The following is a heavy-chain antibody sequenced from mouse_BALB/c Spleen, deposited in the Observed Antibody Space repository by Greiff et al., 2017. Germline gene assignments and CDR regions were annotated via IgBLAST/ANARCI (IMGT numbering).Heavy chain of an antibody. Sequence: VHVKQSGPELVKPGASVKIPCKASGYTFTDYNMDWVKQSHGKSLEWIGDINPNNGGTIYNQKFKGKATLTVDKSSSTAYMELRSLTSEDTAVYYCAREGLIPDAMDYWGQGTSVTVSS. CDR2: INPNNGGT. CDR3: AREGLIPDAMDY. V-gene: IGHV1-18*01. J-gene: IGHJ4*01. D-gene: IGHD3-3*01. CDR1: GYTFTDYN.